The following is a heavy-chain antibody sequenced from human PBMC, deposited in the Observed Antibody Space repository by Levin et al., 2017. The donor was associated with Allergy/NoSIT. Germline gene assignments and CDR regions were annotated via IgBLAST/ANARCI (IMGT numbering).Heavy chain of an antibody. V-gene: IGHV3-21*01. J-gene: IGHJ4*02. D-gene: IGHD3-10*01. CDR3: ARDYYGSGTDSRFDY. CDR2: ISSSSSYI. CDR1: GFTFNTYS. Sequence: KAGGSLRLSCAASGFTFNTYSMNWVRQAPGKGLEWVSSISSSSSYIDYADSVKGRFTISRDNAKNSLYLQMNSLRAEDTAVYYCARDYYGSGTDSRFDYWGQGTLVTVSS.